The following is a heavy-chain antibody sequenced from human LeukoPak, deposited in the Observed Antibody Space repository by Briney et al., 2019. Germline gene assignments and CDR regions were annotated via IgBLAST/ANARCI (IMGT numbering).Heavy chain of an antibody. V-gene: IGHV3-7*01. J-gene: IGHJ6*03. CDR1: GFTFSSYW. CDR3: ARDAREVRGADMDV. CDR2: IKQDGSEK. D-gene: IGHD3-10*01. Sequence: GGSLRLSCAASGFTFSSYWMSWVRQAPGKGLEWVANIKQDGSEKYYVDSVKGRFTISRDNAKNSLYLQMNSLRAEDTAVYYCARDAREVRGADMDVWGKGTTVTVSS.